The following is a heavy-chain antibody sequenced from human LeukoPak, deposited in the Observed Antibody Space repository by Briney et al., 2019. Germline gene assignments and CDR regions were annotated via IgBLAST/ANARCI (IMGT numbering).Heavy chain of an antibody. D-gene: IGHD2-8*01. CDR1: GFTFSSYW. CDR3: ARVVQFGSGFDI. CDR2: INTDGSTT. J-gene: IGHJ3*02. Sequence: GGSLRLSCAASGFTFSSYWMHWVRQAPGKGLVWVSGINTDGSTTSYADSVKGRFTISRDNAKNTLYLQMNSLRAEDTAVYYCARVVQFGSGFDIWGQGTMVTVSS. V-gene: IGHV3-74*01.